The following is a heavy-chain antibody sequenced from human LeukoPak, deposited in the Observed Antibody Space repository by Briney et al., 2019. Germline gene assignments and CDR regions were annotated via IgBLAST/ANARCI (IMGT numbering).Heavy chain of an antibody. CDR2: IYYSGST. V-gene: IGHV4-39*01. J-gene: IGHJ4*02. CDR3: AITVTTIVY. D-gene: IGHD4-17*01. CDR1: GGPISSSSYY. Sequence: SETLSLTCTVSGGPISSSSYYWGWIRQPPGKGLEWIGSIYYSGSTYYNPSLKSRVTISVDTSKNQFSLKLSSVTAADTAVYYCAITVTTIVYWGQGTLVTVSS.